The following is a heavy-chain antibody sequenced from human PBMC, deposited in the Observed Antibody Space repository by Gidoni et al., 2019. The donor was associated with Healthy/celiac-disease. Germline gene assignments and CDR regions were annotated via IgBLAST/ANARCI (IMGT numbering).Heavy chain of an antibody. CDR3: AKLSHITMIVVVFDY. Sequence: EVQLLESGGGLVQLGGSLRLSCADSGFSFSSYAMSWVRQAPGKGLEWVSAISGSGGSTYYADSVKGRFTISRDNSKNTLYLQMNSLRAEDTAVYYCAKLSHITMIVVVFDYWGQGTLVTVSS. V-gene: IGHV3-23*01. D-gene: IGHD3-22*01. J-gene: IGHJ4*02. CDR2: ISGSGGST. CDR1: GFSFSSYA.